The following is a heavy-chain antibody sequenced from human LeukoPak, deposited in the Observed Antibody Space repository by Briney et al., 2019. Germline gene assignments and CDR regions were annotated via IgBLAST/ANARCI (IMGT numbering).Heavy chain of an antibody. J-gene: IGHJ6*03. Sequence: ASVEVSCKASGYTFTSYYMHWVRQAPGQGLEWMGIINPSGGSTSYAQKFQGRVTMTRDMSTSTVYMELSSLRSEDTAVYYCARFCSSTSCYNYYMDVWGKGTTVTVSS. D-gene: IGHD2-2*02. CDR2: INPSGGST. CDR1: GYTFTSYY. CDR3: ARFCSSTSCYNYYMDV. V-gene: IGHV1-46*01.